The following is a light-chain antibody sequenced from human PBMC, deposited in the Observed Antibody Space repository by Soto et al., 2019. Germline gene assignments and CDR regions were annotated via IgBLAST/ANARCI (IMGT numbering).Light chain of an antibody. CDR2: GAS. Sequence: EIVLTQSPGSLSLSPGERATPSCRASQSVDSRFFAWYQQRPGQAPRLLIYGASRRATGIPDRFTGSGSGTDFTLTISGLEPEDFALYYCQQYDSSVTFGLGTKVEIK. V-gene: IGKV3-20*01. J-gene: IGKJ1*01. CDR1: QSVDSRF. CDR3: QQYDSSVT.